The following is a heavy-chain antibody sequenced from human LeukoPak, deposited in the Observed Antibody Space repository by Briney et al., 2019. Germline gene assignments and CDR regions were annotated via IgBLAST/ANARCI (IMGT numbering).Heavy chain of an antibody. Sequence: PSETLSLTCAVYGGSFTRYYWSWIRQSPGKGLEWIAEIDHRGDTNYNPSVKSRVTISVDTSKNQFSLKVRSLSAADTAVYYCARGATISETGYFDFWGQGTLVTVSS. CDR1: GGSFTRYY. J-gene: IGHJ4*03. CDR3: ARGATISETGYFDF. V-gene: IGHV4-34*01. D-gene: IGHD5-24*01. CDR2: IDHRGDT.